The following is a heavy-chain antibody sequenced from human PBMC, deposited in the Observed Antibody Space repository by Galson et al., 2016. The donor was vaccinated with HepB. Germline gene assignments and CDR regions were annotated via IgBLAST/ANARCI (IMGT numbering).Heavy chain of an antibody. D-gene: IGHD2-21*01. V-gene: IGHV3-7*01. CDR3: ARPQPIVVSPADTLDV. Sequence: SLRLSCAVSGFNFSNSWMSWVRQAPGKGLEWVANIEQDGSAKYYGDPVKGRFIISRDNAKNSLFLQMDSLRAKDTAPYYCARPQPIVVSPADTLDVWGQGTLVTVSS. CDR2: IEQDGSAK. CDR1: GFNFSNSW. J-gene: IGHJ3*01.